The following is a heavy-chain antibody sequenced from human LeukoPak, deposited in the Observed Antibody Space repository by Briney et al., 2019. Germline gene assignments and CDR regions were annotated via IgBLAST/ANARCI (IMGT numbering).Heavy chain of an antibody. D-gene: IGHD7-27*01. CDR1: GFTFSSYA. V-gene: IGHV3-30*04. J-gene: IGHJ4*02. CDR2: ISYDGSNK. CDR3: AKDLRRLGIERVFDY. Sequence: GRSLRLSCAASGFTFSSYAMHWVRQAPGKGLEWVAVISYDGSNKYYADSVKGRFTISRDNSKNTLYLQMNSLRAEDTAVYYCAKDLRRLGIERVFDYWGQGTLVTVSS.